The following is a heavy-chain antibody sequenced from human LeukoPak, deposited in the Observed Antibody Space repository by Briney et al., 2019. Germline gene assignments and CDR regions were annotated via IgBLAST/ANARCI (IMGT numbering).Heavy chain of an antibody. D-gene: IGHD4-17*01. CDR3: ARDPTTVTSGFCDY. CDR1: GFTFSSYG. Sequence: GGSLRLSCAASGFTFSSYGMHWVRQAPGKGLEWVAVIWYDGSNKYYADSVKGRFTISRDNSKNTLYLQMNGLRAEDTAVYYCARDPTTVTSGFCDYWGQGTLVTVSS. V-gene: IGHV3-33*01. J-gene: IGHJ4*02. CDR2: IWYDGSNK.